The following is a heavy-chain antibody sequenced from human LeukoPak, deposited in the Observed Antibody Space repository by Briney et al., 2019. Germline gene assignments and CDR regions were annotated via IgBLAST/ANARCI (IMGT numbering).Heavy chain of an antibody. Sequence: GASVKVSCKASGYTFTSYAISWVRQAPGQGLEWMGRIIPILGIANYAQKFQGRVTITADKSTSTAYMELSSLRSEDTAVYYCARGGLSGYDYLFDYWGQGTLVTVSS. J-gene: IGHJ4*02. CDR1: GYTFTSYA. CDR2: IIPILGIA. V-gene: IGHV1-69*04. CDR3: ARGGLSGYDYLFDY. D-gene: IGHD5-12*01.